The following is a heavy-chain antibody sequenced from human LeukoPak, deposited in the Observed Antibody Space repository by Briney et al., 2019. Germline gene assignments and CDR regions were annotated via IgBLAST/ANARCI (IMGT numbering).Heavy chain of an antibody. J-gene: IGHJ4*02. V-gene: IGHV3-21*01. CDR1: GFTFSSYS. D-gene: IGHD4-23*01. CDR3: ARELTTVVTQDADY. CDR2: ISSSSSYI. Sequence: TGGSLRLSCAASGFTFSSYSMNWVRQAPGKGLEWDSSISSSSSYIYYADSVKGRFTISRDNAKNSLYLQMNSLRAEDTAVYYCARELTTVVTQDADYWGQGTLVTVSS.